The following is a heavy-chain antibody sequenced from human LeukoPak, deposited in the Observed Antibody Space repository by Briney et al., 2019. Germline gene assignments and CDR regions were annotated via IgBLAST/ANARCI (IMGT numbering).Heavy chain of an antibody. D-gene: IGHD3-16*01. CDR2: IDYSGGST. CDR3: ARDMKGISDAFDI. CDR1: GFTLSSYE. V-gene: IGHV3-23*01. Sequence: GGSLRLSCTASGFTLSSYEMSWIRQAPGKGLEWVSSIDYSGGSTHYADSVMGRFTISRDNSKNSLYLQMNSLRAEDTAVYYCARDMKGISDAFDIWGQGTMVTVSS. J-gene: IGHJ3*02.